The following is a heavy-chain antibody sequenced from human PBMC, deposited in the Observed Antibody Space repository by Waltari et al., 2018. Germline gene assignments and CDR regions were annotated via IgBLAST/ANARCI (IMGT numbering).Heavy chain of an antibody. Sequence: EVQLVESGGGLVQTGASLRLYCAASGFSCSNYWMMWVRQAPGKGLEWVANIKYDGSESYYVDSVKGRFTISRDNAKNSLFLQMNSLRADDTGVYFCARNGNWDFDYWGQGTLVTVSS. CDR1: GFSCSNYW. CDR2: IKYDGSES. CDR3: ARNGNWDFDY. J-gene: IGHJ4*02. V-gene: IGHV3-7*01. D-gene: IGHD7-27*01.